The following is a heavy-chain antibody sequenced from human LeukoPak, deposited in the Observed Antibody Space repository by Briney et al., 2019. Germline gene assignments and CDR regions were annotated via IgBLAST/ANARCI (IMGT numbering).Heavy chain of an antibody. D-gene: IGHD2-2*01. CDR3: AKFGYQLLLAYYYYYYMDV. Sequence: GGSLRLSCAASEFSVGSNYMTWVRQAPGKGLEWVSLIYSGGSTYYADSVKGRFTISRDNSKNTLYLQMNSLRAEDTAVYYCAKFGYQLLLAYYYYYYMDVWGKGTTVTVSS. CDR2: IYSGGST. J-gene: IGHJ6*03. V-gene: IGHV3-66*01. CDR1: EFSVGSNY.